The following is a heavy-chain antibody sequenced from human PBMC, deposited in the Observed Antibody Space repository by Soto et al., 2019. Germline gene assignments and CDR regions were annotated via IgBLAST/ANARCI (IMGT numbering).Heavy chain of an antibody. Sequence: SVRVSCKASGFTFTSSAVQWVRQARGQRLEWIGWIVVGSGNTNYAQKFQERVTITRDMSTSTAYMELSSLRSEDTAVYYCAADPSSSGYFDYWGQGTQVTVSS. CDR3: AADPSSSGYFDY. V-gene: IGHV1-58*01. CDR1: GFTFTSSA. J-gene: IGHJ4*02. CDR2: IVVGSGNT. D-gene: IGHD3-22*01.